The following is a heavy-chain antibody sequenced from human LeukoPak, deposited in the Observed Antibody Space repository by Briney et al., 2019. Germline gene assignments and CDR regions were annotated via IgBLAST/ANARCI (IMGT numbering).Heavy chain of an antibody. Sequence: SVKVSCKASGGTFSSYAISWVRQAPGQGLEWRGGIIPIFGTANYAQKFQGRVTITADESTSTAYMELSSLRSEDTAVYYCASRITMVRGVINKYYYYYMDVWGKGTTVTISS. J-gene: IGHJ6*03. CDR3: ASRITMVRGVINKYYYYYMDV. CDR1: GGTFSSYA. D-gene: IGHD3-10*01. CDR2: IIPIFGTA. V-gene: IGHV1-69*13.